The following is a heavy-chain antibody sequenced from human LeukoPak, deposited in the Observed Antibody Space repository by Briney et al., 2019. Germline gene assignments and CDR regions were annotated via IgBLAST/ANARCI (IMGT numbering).Heavy chain of an antibody. CDR2: IIPIFGTA. CDR3: SSQGEVAAAGTSRAPRVSFDY. D-gene: IGHD6-13*01. Sequence: SVKASCKASGGTFSSYSISWVRQAPGQGLEWMGVIIPIFGTANYAQKFQGRVTITTDESTSTADMELSSLRSEDTAVYYCSSQGEVAAAGTSRAPRVSFDYWGQGTLVTVSS. V-gene: IGHV1-69*05. J-gene: IGHJ4*02. CDR1: GGTFSSYS.